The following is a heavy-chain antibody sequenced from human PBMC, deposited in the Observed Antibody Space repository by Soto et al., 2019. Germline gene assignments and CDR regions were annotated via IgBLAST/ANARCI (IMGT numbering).Heavy chain of an antibody. CDR2: VYSTGGS. J-gene: IGHJ6*02. CDR1: GGSIDGHN. V-gene: IGHV4-59*08. Sequence: QVQLHESGPGLVKPSETLSLTCTVSGGSIDGHNGAWIRQTPGKALEWIGYVYSTGGSVYNPSLKHRVTPSMYTSKRQFSLQMRSVTAADTAVYYCVRQGIGNLHGLVDIWGRGTTVTVSS. CDR3: VRQGIGNLHGLVDI. D-gene: IGHD3-10*01.